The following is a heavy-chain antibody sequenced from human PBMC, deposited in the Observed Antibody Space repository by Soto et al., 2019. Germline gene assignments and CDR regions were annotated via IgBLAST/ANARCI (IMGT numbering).Heavy chain of an antibody. CDR3: ARGGKDTAMVTTNYYFDY. D-gene: IGHD5-18*01. CDR2: INAGNGNT. J-gene: IGHJ4*02. CDR1: GYTFTSYA. Sequence: ASVKVSCKASGYTFTSYAMHWVRQAPGQRLEWMGWINAGNGNTKYSQKFQGRVTITRDTSASTAYMELSSLRSEDTAVYYCARGGKDTAMVTTNYYFDYWGQGTLVTVSS. V-gene: IGHV1-3*01.